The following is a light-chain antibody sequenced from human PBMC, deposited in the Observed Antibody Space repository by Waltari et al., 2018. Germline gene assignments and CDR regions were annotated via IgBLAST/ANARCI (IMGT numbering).Light chain of an antibody. J-gene: IGLJ3*02. Sequence: QSALTQPASVSGSPGQSITISCTGTSSDVGGYTSVSWYQQHPGKAPKLMIYEVSNRPSGVSNRFSGSKSGNTASLTISGLQAEDEADYYCSSYTSSSTLEVFGGGTKLTVL. CDR3: SSYTSSSTLEV. V-gene: IGLV2-14*01. CDR1: SSDVGGYTS. CDR2: EVS.